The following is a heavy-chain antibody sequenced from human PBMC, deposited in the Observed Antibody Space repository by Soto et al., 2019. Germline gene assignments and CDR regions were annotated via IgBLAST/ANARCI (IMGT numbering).Heavy chain of an antibody. CDR1: GASITGSSY. CDR3: AKGGGWNDV. V-gene: IGHV4-4*07. D-gene: IGHD3-16*01. Sequence: SETLSLTCTVSGASITGSSYWSWIRQPAGKGLEWIGRFSLSGTTNYNPSLRSRVTMSADVSKNQFSLKLSSVTAADTAVYYCAKGGGWNDVWGQGTTVTVSS. CDR2: FSLSGTT. J-gene: IGHJ6*02.